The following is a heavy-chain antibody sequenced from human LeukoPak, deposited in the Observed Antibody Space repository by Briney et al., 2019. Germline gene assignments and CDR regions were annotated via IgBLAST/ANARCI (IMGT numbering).Heavy chain of an antibody. D-gene: IGHD6-13*01. CDR2: INPNSGGT. V-gene: IGHV1-2*02. CDR3: ARGVYIAAAQYGY. J-gene: IGHJ4*02. CDR1: GYTFTGYY. Sequence: ASVKVSCKASGYTFTGYYMHWVRQAPGQGLEWMGWINPNSGGTNYAQKFQGRVTMTRDTSISTAYMELSRLRSGDTAVYYCARGVYIAAAQYGYWGQGTLVTVSS.